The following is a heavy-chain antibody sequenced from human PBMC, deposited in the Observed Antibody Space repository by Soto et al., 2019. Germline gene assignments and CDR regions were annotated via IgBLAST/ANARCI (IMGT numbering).Heavy chain of an antibody. CDR2: IIPIFGTA. CDR1: GGTFSSYA. CDR3: ARSPSKKLDFDY. D-gene: IGHD1-1*01. J-gene: IGHJ4*02. V-gene: IGHV1-69*13. Sequence: ASVKVSCKASGGTFSSYAISWVRQAPGQGLEWMGGIIPIFGTANYAQKFQGRVTITADESTSTAYMELSSLRSEDTAVYYCARSPSKKLDFDYWGQGTLVTVSS.